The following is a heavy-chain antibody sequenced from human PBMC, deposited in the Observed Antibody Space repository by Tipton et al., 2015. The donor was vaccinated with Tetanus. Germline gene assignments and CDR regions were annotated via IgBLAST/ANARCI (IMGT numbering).Heavy chain of an antibody. D-gene: IGHD6-19*01. CDR3: ARLVKQWLVPEDY. Sequence: QLVQSGPEVKKPGASVKVSCKASGYTFTQYGINWVRQAPGQALERMGWDSGNSGNTNHAKKFQGRVTMTTDTSTNTAYMELRSLRSDDTAVYFCARLVKQWLVPEDYWGQGTLVTVSS. J-gene: IGHJ4*02. CDR1: GYTFTQYG. CDR2: DSGNSGNT. V-gene: IGHV1-18*01.